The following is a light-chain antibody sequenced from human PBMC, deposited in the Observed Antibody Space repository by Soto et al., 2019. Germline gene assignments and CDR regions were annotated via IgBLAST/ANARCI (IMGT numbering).Light chain of an antibody. J-gene: IGKJ1*01. CDR1: QSVNSN. CDR2: GTS. Sequence: EIVMTQSPATLSLSPGERATLSCRASQSVNSNLAWYQQKAGQAPRLLIYGTSTRATGIPARFSGSGSGTEFTLTISSLQFEDFAVYYCQQDFNLPWTFGQGTKVDI. CDR3: QQDFNLPWT. V-gene: IGKV3-15*01.